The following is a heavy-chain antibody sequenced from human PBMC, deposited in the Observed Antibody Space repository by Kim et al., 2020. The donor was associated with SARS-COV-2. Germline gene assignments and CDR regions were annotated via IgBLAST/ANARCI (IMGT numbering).Heavy chain of an antibody. CDR3: ARRITMVQGVIISSFFD. V-gene: IGHV3-9*01. CDR1: GFTFDDYA. D-gene: IGHD3-10*01. J-gene: IGHJ4*01. CDR2: ISWNSGSI. Sequence: GGSLRLSCTASGFTFDDYAMHWVRQAPGKGLEWVSGISWNSGSIGYADSVKGRFTISRDNAKNSLYLQMNSLRAEDTALYYCARRITMVQGVIISSFFD.